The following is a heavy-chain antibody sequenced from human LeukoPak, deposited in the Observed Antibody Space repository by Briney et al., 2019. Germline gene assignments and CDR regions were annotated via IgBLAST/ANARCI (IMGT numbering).Heavy chain of an antibody. CDR3: ARSGVCSGGSCYLYFQH. D-gene: IGHD2-15*01. Sequence: GGSLRLSCAASGFTFSNHGMNWVRQAPGKGLEWVSGISPSGDITYYADSVKGRFTISRDNAKNSLYLQMNSLRAEDTAVYYCARSGVCSGGSCYLYFQHWGQGTLVTVSS. CDR2: ISPSGDIT. J-gene: IGHJ1*01. CDR1: GFTFSNHG. V-gene: IGHV3-21*01.